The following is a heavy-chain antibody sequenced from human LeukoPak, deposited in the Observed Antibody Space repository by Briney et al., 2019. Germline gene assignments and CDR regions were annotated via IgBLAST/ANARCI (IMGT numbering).Heavy chain of an antibody. D-gene: IGHD6-19*01. J-gene: IGHJ4*02. CDR2: IRSKAYGGTT. Sequence: GGSLRLSCTASGFTFGDYAMSWFRQAPGKRLEWVGFIRSKAYGGTTEYAASVKGRFTISRDDSKRIAYLQMNSLKTEDTAVYYCTRFPVAGTSSLLDYWGQGTLVTVSS. CDR3: TRFPVAGTSSLLDY. V-gene: IGHV3-49*03. CDR1: GFTFGDYA.